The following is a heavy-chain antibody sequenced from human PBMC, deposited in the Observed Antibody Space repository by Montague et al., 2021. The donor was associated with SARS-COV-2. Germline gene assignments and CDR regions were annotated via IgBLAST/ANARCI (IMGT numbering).Heavy chain of an antibody. CDR1: SDSISYFY. J-gene: IGHJ4*02. CDR2: VSASGST. D-gene: IGHD6-13*01. CDR3: ARDVVAAPGTFDY. Sequence: SETLSLTCTVSSDSISYFYWGWIRQPAGKGLEWIGRVSASGSTNYNPSLNSRVTMSVDTSKKQFSLRLSPVTAADTAVYYCARDVVAAPGTFDYWGQGTLVTVSS. V-gene: IGHV4-4*07.